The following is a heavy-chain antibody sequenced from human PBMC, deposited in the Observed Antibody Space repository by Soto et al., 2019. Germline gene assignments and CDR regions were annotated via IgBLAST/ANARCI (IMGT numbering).Heavy chain of an antibody. D-gene: IGHD3-16*01. J-gene: IGHJ4*02. Sequence: QVQLVQSGAEVKKPGASVKVSCKASGYTFSTYDINWVRQATGQGLEWMGWMNPNSGNTGYAQKLQGRVTMTRSTSVSTAYMELSSLSSEDTAGYYCARGWGRWPHEKPGDYWGQVTLVTGSS. CDR3: ARGWGRWPHEKPGDY. V-gene: IGHV1-8*01. CDR2: MNPNSGNT. CDR1: GYTFSTYD.